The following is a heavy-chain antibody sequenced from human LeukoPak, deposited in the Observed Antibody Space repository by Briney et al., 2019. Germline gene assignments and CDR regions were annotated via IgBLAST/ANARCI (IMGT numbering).Heavy chain of an antibody. J-gene: IGHJ4*02. CDR2: ISSSSTI. CDR3: ARGRTGY. Sequence: PGGSLRPSCAASGFTFSSYSMNWVRQAPGKGLEWVSYISSSSTIYYADSVKGRFTISRDNAKNSLYLQMNSLRAEDTAVYYCARGRTGYWGQGTLVTVSS. D-gene: IGHD1-14*01. V-gene: IGHV3-48*01. CDR1: GFTFSSYS.